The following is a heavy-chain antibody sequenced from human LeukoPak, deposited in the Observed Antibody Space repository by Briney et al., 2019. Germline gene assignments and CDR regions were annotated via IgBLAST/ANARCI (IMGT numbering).Heavy chain of an antibody. CDR1: GGSISSYY. CDR2: IYYSGST. CDR3: ARWGEWLMTDY. V-gene: IGHV4-59*01. D-gene: IGHD3-3*01. J-gene: IGHJ4*02. Sequence: SETLSLTCTVSGGSISSYYWSWIRQPPGKGLEWIGYIYYSGSTNYNPSLKSRVTISVDTSKNQFSLKLSSVTAADTAVYYCARWGEWLMTDYWGQGTLVTVSS.